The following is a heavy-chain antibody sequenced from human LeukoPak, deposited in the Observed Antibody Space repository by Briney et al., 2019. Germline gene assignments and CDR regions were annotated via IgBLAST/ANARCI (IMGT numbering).Heavy chain of an antibody. Sequence: SETLSLTCTVSGGSISSSSYYWGWIRQPPGKGLEWIGSIYYSGSTYYNPSLKSRVTISVDTSKNQFSLKLSSVTAADTAVYYCARGDRYSYGYDYWGQGTLVTISS. CDR2: IYYSGST. D-gene: IGHD5-18*01. CDR3: ARGDRYSYGYDY. V-gene: IGHV4-39*07. CDR1: GGSISSSSYY. J-gene: IGHJ4*02.